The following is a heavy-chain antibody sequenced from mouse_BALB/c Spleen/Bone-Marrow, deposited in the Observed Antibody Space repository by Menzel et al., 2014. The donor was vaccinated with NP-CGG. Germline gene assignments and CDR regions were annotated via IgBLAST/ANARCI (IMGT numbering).Heavy chain of an antibody. V-gene: IGHV1S56*01. J-gene: IGHJ3*01. Sequence: QVQLQQSEPELVKPGALVKISCKASGYTFTSYDINWVKQRPGPGLEWIGWIYPGDGSTKYNEKFKGKATLTADKSSSTAYMQLSSLTSENSAVYFCARSGDSSGYGFAYWGQGTLVTVSA. CDR1: GYTFTSYD. CDR3: ARSGDSSGYGFAY. CDR2: IYPGDGST. D-gene: IGHD3-2*01.